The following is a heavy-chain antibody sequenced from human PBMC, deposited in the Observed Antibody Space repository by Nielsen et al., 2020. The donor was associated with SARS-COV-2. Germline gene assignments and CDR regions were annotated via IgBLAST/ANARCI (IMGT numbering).Heavy chain of an antibody. CDR2: INAGNGNT. J-gene: IGHJ3*02. D-gene: IGHD6-19*01. V-gene: IGHV1-3*01. Sequence: ASVKVSCKASGYTFTSYAMHWVRQAPGQRLEWMGWINAGNGNTKYSQKFQGRVTITRDTSASTAYMELSSLRSEDTAVYYCARVGRQQWLVPSLGVDAFDIWGQGTMVTVSS. CDR1: GYTFTSYA. CDR3: ARVGRQQWLVPSLGVDAFDI.